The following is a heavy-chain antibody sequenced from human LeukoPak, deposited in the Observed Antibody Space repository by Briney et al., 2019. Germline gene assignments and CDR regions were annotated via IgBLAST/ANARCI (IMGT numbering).Heavy chain of an antibody. Sequence: ASVRVSCKASGYTFTSNGISWVRQAPGQGLEWMGWISAYNGNTNYEQKLQGRVTMTTDTSTSTAYMELRSLRSDDTAVYYCASLKNSYDSSGYLVTDAFDIWGQGTMVTVSS. CDR2: ISAYNGNT. CDR3: ASLKNSYDSSGYLVTDAFDI. J-gene: IGHJ3*02. CDR1: GYTFTSNG. D-gene: IGHD3-22*01. V-gene: IGHV1-18*01.